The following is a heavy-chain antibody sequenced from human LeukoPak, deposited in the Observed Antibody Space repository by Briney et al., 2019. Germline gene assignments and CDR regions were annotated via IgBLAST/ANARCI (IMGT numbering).Heavy chain of an antibody. V-gene: IGHV3-48*03. Sequence: GGSLRLSCEASGFTFSSYEMNWVRQAPGKGLEWVSYISSSGSTIYYADSVRGRFTISRDNAKNSLCLQMTSLRVEDTAVYYCARDSGYSYADDYWGQGTLVTVSS. J-gene: IGHJ4*02. CDR2: ISSSGSTI. CDR3: ARDSGYSYADDY. CDR1: GFTFSSYE. D-gene: IGHD5-18*01.